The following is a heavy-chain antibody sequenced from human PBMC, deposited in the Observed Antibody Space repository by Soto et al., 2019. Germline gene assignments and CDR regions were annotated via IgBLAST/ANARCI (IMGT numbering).Heavy chain of an antibody. J-gene: IGHJ6*02. Sequence: GGSLRLSCAASGFTFSSYSMNWVRQAPGKGLEWVSYISSSSSTIYYADSVKGRFTISRDNAKNSLYLQMNSLRDEDTAVYYCARETSGTMFSYYGMDVWGQGTTVTVSS. D-gene: IGHD1-1*01. CDR1: GFTFSSYS. CDR3: ARETSGTMFSYYGMDV. CDR2: ISSSSSTI. V-gene: IGHV3-48*02.